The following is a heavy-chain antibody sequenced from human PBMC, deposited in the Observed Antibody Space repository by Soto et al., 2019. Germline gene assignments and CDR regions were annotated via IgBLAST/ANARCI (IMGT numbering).Heavy chain of an antibody. CDR1: GFTFNTYD. J-gene: IGHJ5*02. Sequence: EVQLVESGGGLVKPGGSLRLSCADSGFTFNTYDMNWVRQAPGKGLEWVSSITTSSAYIYYADSLKGRITISRDNAKNSLFLQMHSLRAEDTAVYYCVRSGTARLLRHSWFETWGQGTLVTVSS. V-gene: IGHV3-21*01. CDR2: ITTSSAYI. CDR3: VRSGTARLLRHSWFET. D-gene: IGHD2-21*01.